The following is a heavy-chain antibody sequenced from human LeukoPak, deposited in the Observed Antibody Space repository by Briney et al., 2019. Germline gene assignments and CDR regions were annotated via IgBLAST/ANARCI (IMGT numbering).Heavy chain of an antibody. D-gene: IGHD3-16*02. CDR1: GGTFSSYT. CDR2: IIPILGIA. Sequence: SVKVSCKASGGTFSSYTISWVRQAPGQGLEWMGRIIPILGIANYVQKFQGRVTITADKSTSTAYMELSILRSEDTAVYYCARESDDYVWGSYRPRSEFDYWGQGTLVTVSS. J-gene: IGHJ4*02. CDR3: ARESDDYVWGSYRPRSEFDY. V-gene: IGHV1-69*04.